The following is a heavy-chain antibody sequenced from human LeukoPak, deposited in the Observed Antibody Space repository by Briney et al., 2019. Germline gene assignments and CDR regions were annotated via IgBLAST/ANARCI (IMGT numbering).Heavy chain of an antibody. CDR2: VRTSGGS. CDR3: ARLGSYHDF. CDR1: GASISHYY. Sequence: SETLSLTRTVSGASISHYYWSWIRQTPERGLEWMGHVRTSGGSTYYPSLKTRLTMSIDTSRSQLSLKLTSVTAADTAVYFCARLGSYHDFWGQGALVTVSS. D-gene: IGHD1-26*01. V-gene: IGHV4-4*09. J-gene: IGHJ4*02.